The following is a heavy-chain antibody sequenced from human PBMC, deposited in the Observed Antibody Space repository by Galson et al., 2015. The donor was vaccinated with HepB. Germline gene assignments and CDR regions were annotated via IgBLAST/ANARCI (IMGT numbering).Heavy chain of an antibody. Sequence: SVKVSCKASGGTFSSYTISWVRQAPGQGLEWMGRIIPILGIANYAQKFQGRVTITADKSTSTAYMELSSLRSEDTAVYYCVRAPNDSSGYYFIYWGQGTLVTVSS. CDR1: GGTFSSYT. J-gene: IGHJ4*02. D-gene: IGHD3-22*01. CDR3: VRAPNDSSGYYFIY. V-gene: IGHV1-69*02. CDR2: IIPILGIA.